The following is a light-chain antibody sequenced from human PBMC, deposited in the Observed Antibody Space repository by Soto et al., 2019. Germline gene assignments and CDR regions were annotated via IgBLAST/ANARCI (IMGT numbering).Light chain of an antibody. Sequence: DIQMTQSPSTLSGSVGDRFTITCRASQTISSWLAWYQQKPGKAPKLLIYKASSLESGVPSRFSGSGSGTEFTLTISSLQPDDFATYYCQQYKSYSRTFGQGTTGDIK. V-gene: IGKV1-5*03. CDR1: QTISSW. J-gene: IGKJ1*01. CDR3: QQYKSYSRT. CDR2: KAS.